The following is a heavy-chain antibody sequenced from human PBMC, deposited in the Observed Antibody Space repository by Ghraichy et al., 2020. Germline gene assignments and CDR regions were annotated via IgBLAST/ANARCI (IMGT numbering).Heavy chain of an antibody. CDR3: ARGGAMSIAASYYYYYGMDV. CDR1: GFTFSSYA. CDR2: ISGSGGST. J-gene: IGHJ6*02. D-gene: IGHD6-6*01. Sequence: LSLTCAASGFTFSSYAMSWVRQAPGKGLEWVSAISGSGGSTYYADSVKGRFTISRDNSKNTLYLQMNSLRAEDTAVYYCARGGAMSIAASYYYYYGMDVWGQGTTVTVSS. V-gene: IGHV3-23*01.